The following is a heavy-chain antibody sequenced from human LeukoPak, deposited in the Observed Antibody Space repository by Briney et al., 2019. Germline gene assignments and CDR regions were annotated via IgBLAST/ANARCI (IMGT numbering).Heavy chain of an antibody. Sequence: GGSLRLSCVASGFTFSTYEMNWVRQAPGKGLEWVSYISGSGSLIYYADSVKGRFTISRDNAKNSLYLQMNSLRADDTGVYYCARYLFLSPRAFDIWGQGTMVTVSS. D-gene: IGHD3-10*02. J-gene: IGHJ3*02. CDR3: ARYLFLSPRAFDI. V-gene: IGHV3-48*03. CDR1: GFTFSTYE. CDR2: ISGSGSLI.